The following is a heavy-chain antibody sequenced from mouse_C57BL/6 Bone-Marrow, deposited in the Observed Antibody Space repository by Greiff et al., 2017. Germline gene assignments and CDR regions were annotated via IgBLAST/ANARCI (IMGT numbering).Heavy chain of an antibody. CDR2: ISNLAYSI. Sequence: EVMLVESGGGLVQPGGSLKLSCAASGFTFSDYGMSWVRQAPRKGPEWVAFISNLAYSIYYADTVTGRFTISRENAKNPLYLEMSSLRSEDTAMYYCARQGDWDGYFDVWGTGTPVTVSS. CDR3: ARQGDWDGYFDV. J-gene: IGHJ1*03. CDR1: GFTFSDYG. V-gene: IGHV5-15*01. D-gene: IGHD4-1*01.